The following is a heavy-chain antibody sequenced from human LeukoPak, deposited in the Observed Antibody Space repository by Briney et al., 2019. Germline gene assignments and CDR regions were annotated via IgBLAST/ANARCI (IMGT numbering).Heavy chain of an antibody. CDR3: ARWSGLGGVSDAFDI. D-gene: IGHD3-3*01. CDR2: INHSGST. V-gene: IGHV4-34*01. CDR1: GGSFSGYY. Sequence: SETLSLTCAVYGGSFSGYYWSWIRQPPGKGLEWIGEINHSGSTNHNPSLKSRVTISVDTSKNQFSLKLSSVTAADTAVYYCARWSGLGGVSDAFDIWGQGTMVTVSS. J-gene: IGHJ3*02.